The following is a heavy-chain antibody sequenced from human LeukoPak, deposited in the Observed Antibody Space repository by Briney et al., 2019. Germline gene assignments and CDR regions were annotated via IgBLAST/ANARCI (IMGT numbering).Heavy chain of an antibody. Sequence: PSETLSLTCAVYGGSFSGYYWSWIRQPPGKGLEWIGEINHSGSTNYNPSLMSRVTISVDTSKNQFSLKLSSLTAADTAVYYCARQSGAYGRVDYWGQGTLVTVSS. CDR3: ARQSGAYGRVDY. D-gene: IGHD3-10*01. V-gene: IGHV4-34*01. CDR2: INHSGST. CDR1: GGSFSGYY. J-gene: IGHJ4*02.